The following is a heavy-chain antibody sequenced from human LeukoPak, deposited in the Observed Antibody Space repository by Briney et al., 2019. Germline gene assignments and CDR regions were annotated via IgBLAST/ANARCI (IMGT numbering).Heavy chain of an antibody. J-gene: IGHJ1*01. V-gene: IGHV4-39*01. CDR1: GGSISSSSYY. Sequence: SETLSLTCTVSGGSISSSSYYWGWIRQPPGKGLEWIGSIYYSGSTYYSPSLKSRVTISVDTSKNQFSLKLSSVTAADTAVYYCARHPRLRYFDWGAEYFQHWGQGTLVTVSS. CDR3: ARHPRLRYFDWGAEYFQH. CDR2: IYYSGST. D-gene: IGHD3-9*01.